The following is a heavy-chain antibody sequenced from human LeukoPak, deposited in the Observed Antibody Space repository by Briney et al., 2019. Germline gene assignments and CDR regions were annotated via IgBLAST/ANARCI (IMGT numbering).Heavy chain of an antibody. V-gene: IGHV4-4*07. D-gene: IGHD2-15*01. CDR2: IYTSGST. CDR1: GGSISSYY. CDR3: ARGVIVVAAPDAFDI. Sequence: NTSETLSLTCTVSGGSISSYYWSWIRQPAGKGLEWTGRIYTSGSTNYNPSLKSRVTMSVDTSKNQFSLKLSYVTAADTAVYYCARGVIVVAAPDAFDIWGQGTMVTVSS. J-gene: IGHJ3*02.